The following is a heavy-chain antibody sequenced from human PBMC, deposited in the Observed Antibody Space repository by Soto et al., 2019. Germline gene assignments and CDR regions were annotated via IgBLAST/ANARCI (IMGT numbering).Heavy chain of an antibody. J-gene: IGHJ6*02. CDR2: IYYSGST. Sequence: PSETLSLTCTVSGGSISSSSYYCGWIRQPRGKWLEWIGSIYYSGSTYYNPSLKSRVTICVDTSKDQFTLKLSSVTAADTAVYYCAGADYYGSGSYYPADYYYGTDLWGQGTKVTVYS. CDR3: AGADYYGSGSYYPADYYYGTDL. D-gene: IGHD3-10*01. CDR1: GGSISSSSYY. V-gene: IGHV4-39*01.